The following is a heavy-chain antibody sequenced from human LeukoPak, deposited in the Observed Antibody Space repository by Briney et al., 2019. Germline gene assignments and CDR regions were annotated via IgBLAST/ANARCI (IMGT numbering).Heavy chain of an antibody. CDR1: GFIFSNYA. CDR2: ISGSGGTS. J-gene: IGHJ5*01. CDR3: AKEGQGYTSGWYLSWFDF. D-gene: IGHD6-19*01. Sequence: GESLRLSCAASGFIFSNYAMKWVRQAPGKGLEWVSAISGSGGTSYYADSVKGRFTISRDNSMDTLYLQMNSLRAEDTAVYYCAKEGQGYTSGWYLSWFDFWGQGTLVTVSS. V-gene: IGHV3-23*01.